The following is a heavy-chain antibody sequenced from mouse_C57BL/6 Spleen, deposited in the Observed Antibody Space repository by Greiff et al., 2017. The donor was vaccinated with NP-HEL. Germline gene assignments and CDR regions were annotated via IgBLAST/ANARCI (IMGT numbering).Heavy chain of an antibody. D-gene: IGHD2-4*01. V-gene: IGHV5-9*01. CDR3: ARRPDYLYAMDY. CDR2: ISGGGGNT. Sequence: EVQLVESGGGLVKPGGSLKLSCAASGFTFSSYTMSWVRQTPEKRLEWVATISGGGGNTYYPDSVKGRFTIFRNKAKNTLYLQMSSLRSEDTALYYCARRPDYLYAMDYWGQGTSDTVSS. CDR1: GFTFSSYT. J-gene: IGHJ4*01.